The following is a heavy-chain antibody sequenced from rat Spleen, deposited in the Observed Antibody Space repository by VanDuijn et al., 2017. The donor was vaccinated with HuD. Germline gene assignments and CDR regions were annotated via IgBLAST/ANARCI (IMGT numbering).Heavy chain of an antibody. CDR2: ISYDGSTT. CDR3: ARQDYGYNYDY. D-gene: IGHD1-9*01. J-gene: IGHJ2*01. CDR1: GFTFSNYD. Sequence: EVQLVESGGGLVQPGGSLKLSCAASGFTFSNYDMAWVRQAPTKGLDWVATISYDGSTTYYRDSVKGRFTISRDNAKSTLYLQMNSLRSDDTATYYCARQDYGYNYDYWGQGVMVTVSS. V-gene: IGHV5-29*01.